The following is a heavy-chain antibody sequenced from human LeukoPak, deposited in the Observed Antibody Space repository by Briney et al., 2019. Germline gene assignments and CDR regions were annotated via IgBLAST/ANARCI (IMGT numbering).Heavy chain of an antibody. Sequence: GESLKISCRGSGYSFSTYWIGWVRQMPGKGLEWMGIIYPGDSDTRYSPSFQGQVTISADKSISTAYLQWSSLKASDTAMYYCARSYLGYSYGYSGWFDPWGQGTLVTVSS. J-gene: IGHJ5*02. D-gene: IGHD5-18*01. CDR3: ARSYLGYSYGYSGWFDP. CDR1: GYSFSTYW. V-gene: IGHV5-51*01. CDR2: IYPGDSDT.